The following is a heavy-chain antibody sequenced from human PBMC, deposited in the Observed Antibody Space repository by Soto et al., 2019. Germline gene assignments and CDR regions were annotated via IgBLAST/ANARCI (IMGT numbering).Heavy chain of an antibody. J-gene: IGHJ4*02. CDR3: ARGLFLDY. D-gene: IGHD3-3*01. V-gene: IGHV3-74*01. CDR1: GFTFSNHW. Sequence: EVQLVESGGGLVQPGGSLRLSCATSGFTFSNHWMHWVRQAPGKGPVWVSRINEDESNTNYADSVKGRFTISRDNAKNTLYLQMNSRRAEDTAVYYCARGLFLDYWGQGTRVTVSS. CDR2: INEDESNT.